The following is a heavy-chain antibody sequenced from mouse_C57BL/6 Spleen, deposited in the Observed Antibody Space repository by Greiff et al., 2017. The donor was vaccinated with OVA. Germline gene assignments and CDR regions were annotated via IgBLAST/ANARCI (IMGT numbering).Heavy chain of an antibody. Sequence: EVKLVESGGGLVQPGGSLKLSCAASGFTFSDYYMYWVRQTPEKRLEWVAYISNGGGSTYYPDTVKGRFTISRDNAKNTLYLQMSRLESEDTAMYYCARHGDYGSSVDYWGQGTTLTVSS. CDR1: GFTFSDYY. V-gene: IGHV5-12*01. J-gene: IGHJ2*01. D-gene: IGHD1-1*01. CDR2: ISNGGGST. CDR3: ARHGDYGSSVDY.